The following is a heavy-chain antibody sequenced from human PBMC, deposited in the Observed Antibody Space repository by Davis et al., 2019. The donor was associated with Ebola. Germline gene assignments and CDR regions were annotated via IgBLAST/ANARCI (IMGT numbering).Heavy chain of an antibody. CDR2: VIPVFGSA. Sequence: SVKVSCKASGGTLSTYAIAWVRQAPGQGLEWMGGVIPVFGSANYAQNFQDRVTITADESSSTVYMELSGLRSDDTAVYFCARADPGQYYFDFWGQGTLVTVSS. CDR3: ARADPGQYYFDF. V-gene: IGHV1-69*13. J-gene: IGHJ4*02. CDR1: GGTLSTYA.